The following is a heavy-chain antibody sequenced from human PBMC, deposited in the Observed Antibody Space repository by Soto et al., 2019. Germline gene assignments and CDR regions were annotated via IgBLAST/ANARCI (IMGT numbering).Heavy chain of an antibody. V-gene: IGHV1-24*01. CDR1: GYTLTELS. CDR2: FDPEDGET. D-gene: IGHD4-17*01. J-gene: IGHJ4*02. CDR3: ARDYGDYDAGFAADDY. Sequence: ASVKVSCKVSGYTLTELSMHWVRQAPGKGLEWMGGFDPEDGETIYAQKFQGRVTMTEDTSTDTAYMELSSLRSEDTAVYYCARDYGDYDAGFAADDYWGQGTLVTVSS.